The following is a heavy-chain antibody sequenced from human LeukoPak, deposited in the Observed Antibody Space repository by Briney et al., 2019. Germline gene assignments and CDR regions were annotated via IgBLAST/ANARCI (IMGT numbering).Heavy chain of an antibody. CDR1: GGSISSSSYY. V-gene: IGHV4-39*07. CDR2: IYYSGST. J-gene: IGHJ4*02. Sequence: SETLSLTCTVSGGSISSSSYYWGWIRQPPGKGLEWIGSIYYSGSTYYNPSLKSRVTISVDTSKNQFSLKLSSVTAADTAVYYCARDRDSYGFFDYWGQGTLVTVSS. D-gene: IGHD5-18*01. CDR3: ARDRDSYGFFDY.